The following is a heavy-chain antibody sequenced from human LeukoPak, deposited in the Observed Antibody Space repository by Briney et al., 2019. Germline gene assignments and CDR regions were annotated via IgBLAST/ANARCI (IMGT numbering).Heavy chain of an antibody. Sequence: ASVKVSCKASGYTFTGYYMHWVRQAPGQGLEWMGWINPNSGGTNYAQKFQGRVTMTRNTSISTAYMELSSLRSEDTAVYYCARRRVPAAIGYYYYGMDVWGQGTTVTVSS. CDR3: ARRRVPAAIGYYYYGMDV. J-gene: IGHJ6*02. V-gene: IGHV1-2*02. CDR2: INPNSGGT. CDR1: GYTFTGYY. D-gene: IGHD2-2*01.